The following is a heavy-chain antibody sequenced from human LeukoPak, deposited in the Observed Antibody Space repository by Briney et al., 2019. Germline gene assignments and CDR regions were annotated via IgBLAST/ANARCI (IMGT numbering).Heavy chain of an antibody. CDR1: GGSISSSSYY. CDR3: ARLSSSWYYFDY. V-gene: IGHV4-39*01. J-gene: IGHJ4*02. Sequence: PSETLSLTCTVSGGSISSSSYYWGWIHQPPGKGLEWIGSIYYSGSTYYNPSLKSRVAISVDTSKNQFSLKLSSVTAADTAVYYCARLSSSWYYFDYWGQGTLVTVSS. D-gene: IGHD6-13*01. CDR2: IYYSGST.